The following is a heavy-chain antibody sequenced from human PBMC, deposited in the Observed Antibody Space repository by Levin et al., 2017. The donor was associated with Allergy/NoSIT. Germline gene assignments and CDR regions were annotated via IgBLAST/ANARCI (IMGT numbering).Heavy chain of an antibody. CDR3: AAPRWNDGGDAFDI. CDR1: GFTFTSSA. D-gene: IGHD1-1*01. Sequence: KISCKASGFTFTSSAVQWVRQARGQRLEWIGWIVVGSGNTNYAQKFQERVTITRDMSTSTAYMELSSLRSEDTAVYYCAAPRWNDGGDAFDIWGQGTMVTVSS. CDR2: IVVGSGNT. J-gene: IGHJ3*02. V-gene: IGHV1-58*01.